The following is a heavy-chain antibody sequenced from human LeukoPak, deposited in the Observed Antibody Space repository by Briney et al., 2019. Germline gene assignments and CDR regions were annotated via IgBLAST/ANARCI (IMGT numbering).Heavy chain of an antibody. D-gene: IGHD7-27*01. V-gene: IGHV3-9*01. CDR3: AKDTQSGAFDI. CDR2: ISWNGGST. CDR1: GFTFDNYA. J-gene: IGHJ3*02. Sequence: GGSLRLSCAASGFTFDNYAMHWVRQAPGKGLEWVSGISWNGGSTGYADSVKGRFTISRDNAKNSLFLQMNSLRAEDTALYYCAKDTQSGAFDIWGQGTMVTVSS.